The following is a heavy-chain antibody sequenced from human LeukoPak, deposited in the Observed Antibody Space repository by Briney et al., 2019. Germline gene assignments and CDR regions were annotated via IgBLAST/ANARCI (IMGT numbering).Heavy chain of an antibody. J-gene: IGHJ4*02. D-gene: IGHD1-26*01. CDR2: ANPTSGRT. Sequence: RASVKVSCKASGYTFTASYLHWVRQAPGLGLEWMGMANPTSGRTNYAQKFRGRVTMTRDTSTSTVYMELTSLRPEDTAVYYCAREPTSGSCYLDYWGLGTLVTVSS. CDR1: GYTFTASY. CDR3: AREPTSGSCYLDY. V-gene: IGHV1-46*01.